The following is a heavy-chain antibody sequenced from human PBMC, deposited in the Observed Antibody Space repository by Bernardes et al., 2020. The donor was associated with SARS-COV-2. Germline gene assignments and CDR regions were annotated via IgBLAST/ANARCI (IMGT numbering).Heavy chain of an antibody. CDR3: ARDGCSSTSCYQIDY. D-gene: IGHD2-2*01. CDR2: ISSSSSYI. J-gene: IGHJ4*02. V-gene: IGHV3-21*01. CDR1: GFTFSTYT. Sequence: GESLRLSCAASGFTFSTYTMTWVRQAPGEGLEWVSSISSSSSYIYYADSVKGRFTISRDNAKNSLYLQMNSLRAEDTAVYYCARDGCSSTSCYQIDYWGQGTLVTVSS.